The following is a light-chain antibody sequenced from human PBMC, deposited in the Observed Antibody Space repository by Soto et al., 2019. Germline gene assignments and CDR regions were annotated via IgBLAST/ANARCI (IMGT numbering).Light chain of an antibody. CDR2: GAS. CDR3: QQYGTSPWT. J-gene: IGKJ1*01. V-gene: IGKV3-20*01. Sequence: EIVLTQSPGTLSLSPGERVTLSCRASQSVSSSYLAWYQQRPGQAPRLLIYGASSRATGIPDRFSGSGSGTDLTLAISRLEPEDFALYYCQQYGTSPWTFGQGTKVEIK. CDR1: QSVSSSY.